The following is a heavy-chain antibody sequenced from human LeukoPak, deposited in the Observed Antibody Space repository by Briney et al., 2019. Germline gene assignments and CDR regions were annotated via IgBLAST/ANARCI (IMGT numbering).Heavy chain of an antibody. D-gene: IGHD3-22*01. CDR1: GFTFDDYT. V-gene: IGHV3-43*01. Sequence: PGGSLRLSCVGSGFTFDDYTMHWVRQPPGKGLEWVSLVGWDGGITYYADSVKGRFTISRDNSKNSLYLQMNNLRTEDTALYYCAKGKYYDNSGYYAFDYWGQGTLVTVSS. CDR2: VGWDGGIT. CDR3: AKGKYYDNSGYYAFDY. J-gene: IGHJ4*02.